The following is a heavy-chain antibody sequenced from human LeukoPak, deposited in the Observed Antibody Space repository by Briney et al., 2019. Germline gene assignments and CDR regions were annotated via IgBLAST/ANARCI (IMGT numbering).Heavy chain of an antibody. Sequence: GGSLRLSCAASGFTFSSCGMHWVRQAPGKGLEWVSAISGSGGSTYYADSVKGRFTISRDNSKNTLYLQMNSLRAEDTAVYYCAKDNSSSWYNWFDPWGQGTLVTVSS. J-gene: IGHJ5*02. CDR1: GFTFSSCG. V-gene: IGHV3-23*01. CDR3: AKDNSSSWYNWFDP. CDR2: ISGSGGST. D-gene: IGHD6-13*01.